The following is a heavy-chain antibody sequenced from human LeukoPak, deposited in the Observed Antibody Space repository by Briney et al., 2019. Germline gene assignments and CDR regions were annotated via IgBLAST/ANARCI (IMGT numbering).Heavy chain of an antibody. J-gene: IGHJ4*02. V-gene: IGHV3-48*01. Sequence: GGSLRLSCAASGFTFSSYSMNWVRQAPGKGLEWVSYISSSSSTIYYADSVKGRFTISRDNAKNSLYLQMNSLRAEDTAVYYCARGSKRFLKWLLYFDYWGQGTLVTVSS. CDR1: GFTFSSYS. CDR2: ISSSSSTI. D-gene: IGHD3-3*01. CDR3: ARGSKRFLKWLLYFDY.